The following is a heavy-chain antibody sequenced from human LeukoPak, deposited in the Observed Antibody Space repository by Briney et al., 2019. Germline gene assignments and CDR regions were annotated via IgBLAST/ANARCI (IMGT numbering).Heavy chain of an antibody. J-gene: IGHJ4*02. Sequence: SETLSLTCTVSGGSISGYYWSWIRQPPGKGLEWIGYIYYSGSTNYNPSLKSRVTISVDTSKNQFSLKLSSVTAADTAVYYCASTRIVGATTVYFDYWGQGTLVTVSS. CDR1: GGSISGYY. CDR3: ASTRIVGATTVYFDY. D-gene: IGHD1-26*01. CDR2: IYYSGST. V-gene: IGHV4-59*08.